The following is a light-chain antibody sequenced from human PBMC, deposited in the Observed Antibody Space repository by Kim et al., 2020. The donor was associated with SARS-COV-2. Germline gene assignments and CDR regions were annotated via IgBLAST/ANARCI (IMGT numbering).Light chain of an antibody. Sequence: VDLGQTVRITCQGDSLRSYYATWYQQKPGQAPILVIYGKNNRPSGIPDRFSGSSSGNTASLTITGTQARDEADYYCNSRDSNDNVVFGGGTQLTVL. CDR1: SLRSYY. CDR3: NSRDSNDNVV. CDR2: GKN. J-gene: IGLJ2*01. V-gene: IGLV3-19*01.